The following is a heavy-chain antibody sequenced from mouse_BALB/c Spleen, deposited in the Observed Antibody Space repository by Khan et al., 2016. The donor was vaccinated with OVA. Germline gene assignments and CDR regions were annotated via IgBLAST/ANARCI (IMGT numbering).Heavy chain of an antibody. J-gene: IGHJ3*01. CDR1: GYTFTDYY. Sequence: QVQLQQSGAELARPGASVKLSCKASGYTFTDYYINWVRQRTGQGLEWIGEIYPGSGNTYYNEKFKDKATLTAAKSSSTAFRQLNSLTSEDSSCYFCARSGIGSCAYWGQGTLVTVSA. CDR2: IYPGSGNT. V-gene: IGHV1-77*01. CDR3: ARSGIGSCAY. D-gene: IGHD2-2*01.